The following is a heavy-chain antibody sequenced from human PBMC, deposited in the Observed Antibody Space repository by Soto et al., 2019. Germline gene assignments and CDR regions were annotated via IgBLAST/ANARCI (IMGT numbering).Heavy chain of an antibody. D-gene: IGHD3-10*01. J-gene: IGHJ1*01. CDR1: GFTFSSYS. CDR2: ISSSSSYI. CDR3: ARDRRGEGDFQH. V-gene: IGHV3-21*01. Sequence: GGSLRLSCVASGFTFSSYSMNWVRQAPGKGLEWVSSISSSSSYIYYADSVKGRFTISRDNAKNSLYLQMNSLRAEDTAVYYCARDRRGEGDFQHWGQGTLVTVSS.